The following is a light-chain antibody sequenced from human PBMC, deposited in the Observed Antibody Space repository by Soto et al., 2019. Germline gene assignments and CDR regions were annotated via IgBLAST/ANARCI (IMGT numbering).Light chain of an antibody. CDR1: QSLVHSDGIAY. V-gene: IGKV2-30*02. J-gene: IGKJ5*01. CDR3: QQYGNSPIT. CDR2: KVS. Sequence: DVVMTQSPLSLPVTLGQPASISCRSNQSLVHSDGIAYFSWFQQRPGRSPRRXIYKVSNRDSGVPARFSGSGSGTDFTLTISRLEPEDVAVYYCQQYGNSPITFGQGTRLEIK.